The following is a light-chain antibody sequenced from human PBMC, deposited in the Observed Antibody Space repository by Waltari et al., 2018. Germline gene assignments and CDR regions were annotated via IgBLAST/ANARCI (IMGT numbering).Light chain of an antibody. Sequence: QSALTQPTSVSGSPGQSITISCPGTSRDVGLYNYVSCYQQYPGKVPQLLIYDVSERPSGVSSRFSGSKSGNTASLTISGLQADDEADYYCNSYTCSSSWVFGGGTKLTVL. CDR1: SRDVGLYNY. J-gene: IGLJ3*02. V-gene: IGLV2-14*01. CDR2: DVS. CDR3: NSYTCSSSWV.